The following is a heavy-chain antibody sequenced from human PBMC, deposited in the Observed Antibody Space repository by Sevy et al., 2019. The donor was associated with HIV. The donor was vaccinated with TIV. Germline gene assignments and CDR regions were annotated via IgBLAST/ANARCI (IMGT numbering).Heavy chain of an antibody. D-gene: IGHD2-15*01. V-gene: IGHV3-53*01. CDR3: AREDIVLGEDNYYGIDV. CDR1: GFSFTWYW. CDR2: IHSGGKI. J-gene: IGHJ6*02. Sequence: GGSLRLSCAASGFSFTWYWMSWVRQTPEKGLEWVSVIHSGGKISYADSVQGRFTISRDNSKNTLYLQMNSLRAEDTAVYYCAREDIVLGEDNYYGIDVWGQGTTVTVSS.